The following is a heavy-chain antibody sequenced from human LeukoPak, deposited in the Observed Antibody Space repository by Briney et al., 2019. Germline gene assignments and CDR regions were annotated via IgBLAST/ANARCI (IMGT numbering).Heavy chain of an antibody. Sequence: GGSLRLSCAASGFMFRSFEMYWVRQAPGKGLEWVAYISSGASTMYYADSVKGRFTISRDDAKNSLFLQMNSLRAEDTAIYYCALLAVASDFNYWGQGTLVTVSS. J-gene: IGHJ4*02. D-gene: IGHD6-19*01. CDR1: GFMFRSFE. CDR3: ALLAVASDFNY. CDR2: ISSGASTM. V-gene: IGHV3-48*03.